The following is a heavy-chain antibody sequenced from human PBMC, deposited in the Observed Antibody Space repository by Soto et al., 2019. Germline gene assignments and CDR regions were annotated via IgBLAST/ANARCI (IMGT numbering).Heavy chain of an antibody. CDR3: ARLGRYSSGWLGIDY. Sequence: PSETLSLTCTVSGGSISSYYWSWIRQPPGKGLEWIGYIYYSGSTNYNPSLRSGVTISVDTSKNQFFLRLSSVTAADTAVYYCARLGRYSSGWLGIDYWGRGALVTVSS. V-gene: IGHV4-59*08. CDR2: IYYSGST. CDR1: GGSISSYY. D-gene: IGHD6-19*01. J-gene: IGHJ4*02.